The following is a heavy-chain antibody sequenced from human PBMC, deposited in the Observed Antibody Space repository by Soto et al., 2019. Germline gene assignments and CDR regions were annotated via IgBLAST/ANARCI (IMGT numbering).Heavy chain of an antibody. V-gene: IGHV2-70*04. CDR2: IDSDDDK. J-gene: IGHJ4*02. CDR1: GFSLSTTGMR. CDR3: ARIPGWLQGFDS. Sequence: GSGPTLVNPTQTLTLTCTFSGFSLSTTGMRVSWIRQPPGKALEWLARIDSDDDKFYTTSLKTRLTISKDTSKNQVVLTMTNRDPVDPATYFCARIPGWLQGFDSWGQGTLVTVS. D-gene: IGHD6-19*01.